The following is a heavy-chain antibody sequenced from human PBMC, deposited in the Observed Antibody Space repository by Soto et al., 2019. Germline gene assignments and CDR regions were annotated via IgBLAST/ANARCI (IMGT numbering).Heavy chain of an antibody. V-gene: IGHV4-30-4*08. Sequence: SETLSLTCSVSGGSISGDYYWSWIRQSPEKGLEWIGYIYYSGSSYSNPALQSRLSMSLDTSKNQFSLKLRSVTAADTAVYYCARDQTRSVRTYYFDYWGQGTLVTVSP. J-gene: IGHJ4*02. D-gene: IGHD6-25*01. CDR3: ARDQTRSVRTYYFDY. CDR1: GGSISGDYY. CDR2: IYYSGSS.